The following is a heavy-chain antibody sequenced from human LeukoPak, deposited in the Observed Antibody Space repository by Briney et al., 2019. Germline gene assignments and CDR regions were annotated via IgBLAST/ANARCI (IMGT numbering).Heavy chain of an antibody. V-gene: IGHV4-39*07. J-gene: IGHJ3*02. CDR1: DYSISSGYGYY. CDR2: IYYSGST. D-gene: IGHD6-19*01. CDR3: ARAPDSGSDAFDI. Sequence: SETLSLTCTVSDYSISSGYGYYWGWIRQPPGKGLEWIGSIYYSGSTYYNPPLKSRVTISVDTSKNQFSLKLSSVTAADTAVYYCARAPDSGSDAFDIWGQGTMVTVSS.